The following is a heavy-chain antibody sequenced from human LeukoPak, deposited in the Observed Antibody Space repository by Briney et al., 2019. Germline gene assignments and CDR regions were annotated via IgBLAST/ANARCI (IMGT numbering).Heavy chain of an antibody. J-gene: IGHJ4*02. D-gene: IGHD6-19*01. CDR3: ARPGIAVAGEFFDY. CDR1: GFTFRDSA. Sequence: GGPLRLSCSASGFTFRDSAMTWVRQAPGKGLEWVSFIRSSSSYIYYADSVKGRFTISRDNAKNSLYLQMNSLRAEDTAVYYCARPGIAVAGEFFDYWGQGTLVTVSS. CDR2: IRSSSSYI. V-gene: IGHV3-21*01.